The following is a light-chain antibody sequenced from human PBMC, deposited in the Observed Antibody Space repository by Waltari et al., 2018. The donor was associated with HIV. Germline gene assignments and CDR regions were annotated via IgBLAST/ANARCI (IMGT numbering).Light chain of an antibody. CDR2: KAS. CDR1: QSISSW. V-gene: IGKV1-5*03. J-gene: IGKJ2*01. CDR3: QQYNTYPYT. Sequence: DIQMTQSPSSLSASIGDRVIIPCRASQSISSWLAWYQQKPGKAPKLLIYKASTLETGVPSRFSGRGAGTDFTLTISSLQPDDFATYYCQQYNTYPYTFGQGTKLEI.